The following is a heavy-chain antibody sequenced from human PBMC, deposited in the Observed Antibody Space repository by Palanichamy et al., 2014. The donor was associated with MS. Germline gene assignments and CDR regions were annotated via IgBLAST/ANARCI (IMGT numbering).Heavy chain of an antibody. D-gene: IGHD3-22*01. CDR2: IRYDGSNK. CDR3: AREHGFHYYDSSASRDPEYFDY. J-gene: IGHJ4*02. Sequence: VQLVESGGGRGPGLGGPVRLSCAASGFTFSSCGMHWVRQAPGKGLEWVAFIRYDGSNKHYADSVKGRFTISRDNSKNTLYLQMNSLRAEDTAVYYCAREHGFHYYDSSASRDPEYFDYWGQGTLLTVSS. V-gene: IGHV3-30*02. CDR1: GFTFSSCG.